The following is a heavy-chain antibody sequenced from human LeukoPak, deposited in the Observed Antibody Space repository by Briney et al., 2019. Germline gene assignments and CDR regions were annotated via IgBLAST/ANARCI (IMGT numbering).Heavy chain of an antibody. D-gene: IGHD3-22*01. Sequence: GGSLRLSCAASGFTFSGYAMSWVRQAPGKGLEWVSTISDNGGRTYYADSVKGRFTISRDNSKNTLFLQMNSLRAVDSAVYYCATDREGDPSAYYLVGGQGTLITVSS. CDR2: ISDNGGRT. CDR1: GFTFSGYA. J-gene: IGHJ4*02. CDR3: ATDREGDPSAYYLV. V-gene: IGHV3-23*01.